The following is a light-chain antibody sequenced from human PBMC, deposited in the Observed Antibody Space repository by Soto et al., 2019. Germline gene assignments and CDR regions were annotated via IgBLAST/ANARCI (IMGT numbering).Light chain of an antibody. V-gene: IGLV2-14*01. J-gene: IGLJ2*01. CDR2: DVN. Sequence: QSALTQPASVSGSPGQSITISCTGTISDIGGYNFISWYQHHPGKAPKLVIYDVNNRPSGISYRFSGSKCGNTASLTISGLQAEDEAVYYCASYTRTTTLVFGGGTKLTVL. CDR1: ISDIGGYNF. CDR3: ASYTRTTTLV.